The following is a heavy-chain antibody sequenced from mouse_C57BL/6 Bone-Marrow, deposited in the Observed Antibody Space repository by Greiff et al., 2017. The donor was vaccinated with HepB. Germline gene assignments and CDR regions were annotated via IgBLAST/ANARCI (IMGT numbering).Heavy chain of an antibody. D-gene: IGHD1-1*01. V-gene: IGHV5-15*01. CDR2: ISNLAYSI. CDR3: ARMTTVGYFDV. J-gene: IGHJ1*03. Sequence: EVNLVESGGGLVQPGGSLKLSCAASGFTFSDYGMAWVRQAPRKGPEWVAFISNLAYSIYYADTVTGRFTISRENAKNTLYLEMSSLRSEDTAMYYCARMTTVGYFDVWATGTTVTVSS. CDR1: GFTFSDYG.